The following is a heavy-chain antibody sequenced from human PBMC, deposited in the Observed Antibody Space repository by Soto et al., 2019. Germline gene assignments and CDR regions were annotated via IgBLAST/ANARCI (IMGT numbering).Heavy chain of an antibody. CDR2: MNPNSGNT. CDR3: ARRCSGGSCYGLGVAFDI. V-gene: IGHV1-8*01. J-gene: IGHJ3*02. D-gene: IGHD2-15*01. CDR1: GYTFTSYD. Sequence: QVQLVQSGAEVKKPGALVKVSCKASGYTFTSYDINWVRQATGQGLAWMGWMNPNSGNTGYAQKFQGRVTMTRNTSISTASMELTSLTSEDTAVYYCARRCSGGSCYGLGVAFDIWGQGTMVTVSS.